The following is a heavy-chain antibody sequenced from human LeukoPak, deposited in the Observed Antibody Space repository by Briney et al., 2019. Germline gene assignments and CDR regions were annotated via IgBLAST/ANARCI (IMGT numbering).Heavy chain of an antibody. Sequence: GESLEISLKGPRYNLTSYWIGWVPQMPGKGLEWMGIIYPGDSDTRYSPSFQGQVTISADKSISTAYLQWSSLEASDTALYYCARPAVAGTSDFAYWGQGTLVTVSS. J-gene: IGHJ4*02. CDR1: RYNLTSYW. V-gene: IGHV5-51*01. CDR2: IYPGDSDT. CDR3: ARPAVAGTSDFAY. D-gene: IGHD6-19*01.